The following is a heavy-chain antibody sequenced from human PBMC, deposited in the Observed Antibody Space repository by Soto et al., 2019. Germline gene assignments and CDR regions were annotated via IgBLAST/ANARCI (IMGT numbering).Heavy chain of an antibody. CDR2: ISGSGYTT. Sequence: EVQLVESGGGLVQPGGSLRLSCAASGFTFSSNAMSWVRQAPGKGLECVSAISGSGYTTYYADSVKGRFTISRDNTKKTLYLQMNRLRAEDTAVYYCASRYYGDYPDYYYSMDVWGQGTTVTVSS. CDR3: ASRYYGDYPDYYYSMDV. V-gene: IGHV3-23*04. D-gene: IGHD4-17*01. J-gene: IGHJ6*02. CDR1: GFTFSSNA.